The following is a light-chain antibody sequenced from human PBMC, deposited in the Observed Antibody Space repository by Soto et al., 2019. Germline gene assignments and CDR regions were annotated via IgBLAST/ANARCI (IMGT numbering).Light chain of an antibody. CDR2: TDY. J-gene: IGLJ3*02. CDR1: SSKVGSNT. CDR3: ATWDDSLNGWV. Sequence: QSVLTQPPSASGTPGQRVTISCSGGSSKVGSNTVNWYQQLPGTAPKLLIHTDYQRASGVPDRFSASKSGTSASLAISGLHYEDEADYYCATWDDSLNGWVFGGGTKVTVL. V-gene: IGLV1-44*01.